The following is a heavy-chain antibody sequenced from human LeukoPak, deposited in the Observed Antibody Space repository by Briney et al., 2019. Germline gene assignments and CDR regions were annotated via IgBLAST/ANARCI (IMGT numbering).Heavy chain of an antibody. CDR1: GFTFSSSW. D-gene: IGHD3-10*01. J-gene: IGHJ4*02. CDR2: IKQDGSEK. V-gene: IGHV3-7*01. Sequence: GGSLRLSCAASGFTFSSSWMSWVRKAPGKGLEWVANIKQDGSEKYYVDSVKGRFTISRDNAKNSLYLQMNSLRAEDTAVYFCARVVPPLYYFDYWGQGTLVTVSS. CDR3: ARVVPPLYYFDY.